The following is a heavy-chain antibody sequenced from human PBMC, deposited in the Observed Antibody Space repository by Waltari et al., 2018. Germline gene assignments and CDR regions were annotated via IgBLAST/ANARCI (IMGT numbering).Heavy chain of an antibody. CDR2: FDPEDGET. Sequence: QVQLVQSGAEVKKPGASVKVSCKVSGYTLTELSMHWVRQAPGKGLEWMGGFDPEDGETIYAQKFQDRVTMTEDTSTDTAYMELSSLRSEDTAVYYCATRWNLGELSLYRNAFDIWGQGTMVTVSS. CDR3: ATRWNLGELSLYRNAFDI. D-gene: IGHD3-16*02. V-gene: IGHV1-24*01. J-gene: IGHJ3*02. CDR1: GYTLTELS.